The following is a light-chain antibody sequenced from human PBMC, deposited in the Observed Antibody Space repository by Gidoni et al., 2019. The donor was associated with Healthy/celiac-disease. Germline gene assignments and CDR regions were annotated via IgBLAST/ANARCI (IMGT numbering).Light chain of an antibody. CDR3: SSYTSSSTLVV. V-gene: IGLV2-14*01. J-gene: IGLJ2*01. CDR2: DVS. CDR1: SSDVGGYNY. Sequence: QSALTQPASVPGSPGTSTTISCTGTSSDVGGYNYVSWYQQHPGKAPKLMIYDVSNRPSGVSNRFSGSKSGNTASLTISGLQAEDEADYYCSSYTSSSTLVVFGGGTKLTVL.